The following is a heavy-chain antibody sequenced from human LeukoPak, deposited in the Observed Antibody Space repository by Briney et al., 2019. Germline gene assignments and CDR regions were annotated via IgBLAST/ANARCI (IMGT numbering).Heavy chain of an antibody. CDR3: AKKGYYDGSGYYMYYFDH. CDR1: GFTFSIYA. Sequence: PGGSLRLSCAASGFTFSIYAMIWVRQAPGKGLEWVSAISGSGGTAYYADSVKGRFTISRDNSKNTLYLQMNSLRAEATAVYYCAKKGYYDGSGYYMYYFDHWGQGTLVTVSS. D-gene: IGHD3-22*01. J-gene: IGHJ4*02. V-gene: IGHV3-23*01. CDR2: ISGSGGTA.